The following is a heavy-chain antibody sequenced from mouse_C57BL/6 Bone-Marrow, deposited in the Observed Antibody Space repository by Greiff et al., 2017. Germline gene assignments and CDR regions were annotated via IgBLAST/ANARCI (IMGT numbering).Heavy chain of an antibody. CDR2: IYPGDGGT. J-gene: IGHJ4*01. CDR3: AGSGNLRRDYAMDY. Sequence: QVQLQQSGPELVKPGASVKISCKASGYAFSSSWMNWVKQRPGQGLEWIGRIYPGDGGTNYNGKFKGKATLTADKSSSTAYMQLSSLTSDDSAVYFCAGSGNLRRDYAMDYWGQGTSVTVSS. CDR1: GYAFSSSW. V-gene: IGHV1-82*01. D-gene: IGHD2-1*01.